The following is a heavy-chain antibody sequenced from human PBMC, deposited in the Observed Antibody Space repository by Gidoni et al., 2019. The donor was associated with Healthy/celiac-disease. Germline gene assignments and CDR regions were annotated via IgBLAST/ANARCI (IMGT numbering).Heavy chain of an antibody. CDR2: INHSGST. J-gene: IGHJ4*02. Sequence: QVQLQQWGAGLLKPSATLSLTCAVYGGSFRGYYWSWIRQPPGKGLELIGEINHSGSTNYNPSLKSRVTISVDTSKNQFSLKLSSVTAADTAVYYCARGFTRKYSSGWFGDYWGQGTLVTVSS. CDR1: GGSFRGYY. CDR3: ARGFTRKYSSGWFGDY. D-gene: IGHD6-19*01. V-gene: IGHV4-34*01.